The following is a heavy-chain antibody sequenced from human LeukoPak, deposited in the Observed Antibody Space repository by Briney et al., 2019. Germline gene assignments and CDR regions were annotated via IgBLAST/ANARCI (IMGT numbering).Heavy chain of an antibody. V-gene: IGHV4-61*02. J-gene: IGHJ6*03. CDR1: GGSISSGTYY. D-gene: IGHD2-2*01. CDR3: ARESTVYYYYYMDV. Sequence: SETLSLTCTVSGGSISSGTYYWSWIRQPAGKGLEWIGRIYTSGSTDYNPSLKSRVTISVDTSKNQFSLKLSSVTAADTAVYYCARESTVYYYYYMDVWGKGTTVTISS. CDR2: IYTSGST.